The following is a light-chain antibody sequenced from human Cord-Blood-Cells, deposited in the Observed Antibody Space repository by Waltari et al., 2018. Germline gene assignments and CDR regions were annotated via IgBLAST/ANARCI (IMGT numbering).Light chain of an antibody. Sequence: SYVLTQPPSVSVAPGKTARITCGGNNIGSKSVHWYQQKPGQAPVLVIYYDSDRPSGIPERFASSNSGNTATLTISRVEAGDEADYYGQVWDSSSDHVVFGGGTKLTVL. CDR3: QVWDSSSDHVV. V-gene: IGLV3-21*04. CDR2: YDS. J-gene: IGLJ2*01. CDR1: NIGSKS.